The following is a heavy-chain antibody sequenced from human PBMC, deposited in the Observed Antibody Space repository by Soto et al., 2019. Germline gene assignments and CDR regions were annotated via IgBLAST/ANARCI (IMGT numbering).Heavy chain of an antibody. CDR3: TRNPWGVAGIDY. CDR2: IKPDGSEK. CDR1: GFTLSSYW. J-gene: IGHJ4*02. V-gene: IGHV3-7*01. Sequence: EVQLVESGGALVQPGGSLRLSCAASGFTLSSYWMSWVRQAPGKGLEWVANIKPDGSEKYYVESVKGRFTISRDSAKNSLYLQMNSLRAEDTAVYYCTRNPWGVAGIDYWGQGAQVTVSS. D-gene: IGHD6-19*01.